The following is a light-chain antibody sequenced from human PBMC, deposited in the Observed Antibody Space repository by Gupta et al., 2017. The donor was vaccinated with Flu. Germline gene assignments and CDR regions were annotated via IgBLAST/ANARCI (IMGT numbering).Light chain of an antibody. CDR2: AAS. V-gene: IGKV1-39*01. Sequence: DIQMTQSPSSLSASVGDRVTINCRSNQSISSYLNWYQQKPGKAPKLLIYAASSLQSGVPSRLSGSGSGTEFTLTISSLQPEDFATYYCQQSYSTRITFGQGTRLEMK. J-gene: IGKJ5*01. CDR1: QSISSY. CDR3: QQSYSTRIT.